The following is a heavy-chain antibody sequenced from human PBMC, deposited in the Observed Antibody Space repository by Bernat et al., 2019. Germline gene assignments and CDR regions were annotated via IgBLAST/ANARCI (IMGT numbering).Heavy chain of an antibody. J-gene: IGHJ6*02. CDR3: ARDLEMTTVTRGSYYYYYGMDV. V-gene: IGHV3-11*01. Sequence: QVQLMESGGGLVKPGGSLRLSCAASGFTFSDYYMSWIRQAPGKGLEWVSYISSSGSTIYYADSVKGRFTISRDNAKNSLYLQMNSLRAEDTAVYYCARDLEMTTVTRGSYYYYYGMDVWGQGTTVTVSS. D-gene: IGHD4-11*01. CDR1: GFTFSDYY. CDR2: ISSSGSTI.